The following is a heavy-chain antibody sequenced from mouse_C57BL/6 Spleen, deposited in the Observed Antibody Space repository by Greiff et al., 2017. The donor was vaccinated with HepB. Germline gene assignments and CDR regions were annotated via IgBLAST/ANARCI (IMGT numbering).Heavy chain of an antibody. Sequence: EVQVVESGGGLVKPGGSLKLSCAASGFTFSSYTMSWVRQTPEKRLEWVATISGGGGNTYYPDSVKGRFTISRDNAKNTLYLQMSSLRSEDTALYYCASLRYFDYWGQGTTLTVSS. CDR2: ISGGGGNT. D-gene: IGHD1-1*01. CDR1: GFTFSSYT. CDR3: ASLRYFDY. J-gene: IGHJ2*01. V-gene: IGHV5-9*01.